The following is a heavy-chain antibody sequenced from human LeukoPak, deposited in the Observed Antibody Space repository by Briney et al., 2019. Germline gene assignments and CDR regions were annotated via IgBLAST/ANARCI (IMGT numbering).Heavy chain of an antibody. Sequence: SVKLSCKASGYTFTSYDINWVRQSTGQGREWMGWMKSKSGNTGYAQKLQGRVTMTRTTSINTAYMELRSLRSDDTAVYYCASTFGGVADYMDVWGKGTTVTVSS. CDR3: ASTFGGVADYMDV. V-gene: IGHV1-8*01. CDR2: MKSKSGNT. J-gene: IGHJ6*03. D-gene: IGHD3-16*01. CDR1: GYTFTSYD.